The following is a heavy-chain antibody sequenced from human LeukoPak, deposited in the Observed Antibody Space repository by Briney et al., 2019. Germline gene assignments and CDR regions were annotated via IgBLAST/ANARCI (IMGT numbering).Heavy chain of an antibody. V-gene: IGHV3-13*01. D-gene: IGHD5-18*01. J-gene: IGHJ4*02. CDR3: VREARGYHYTYFDY. Sequence: PGGSLRLSCTASGFTLGGHDMHWVRQTTGGGLEWVAAVSSGHHAFYAGSVQGRFAVSRVDGKNSSYLQMNSLRGGDTAVYYCVREARGYHYTYFDYWGQGSLVTVSS. CDR2: VSSGHHA. CDR1: GFTLGGHD.